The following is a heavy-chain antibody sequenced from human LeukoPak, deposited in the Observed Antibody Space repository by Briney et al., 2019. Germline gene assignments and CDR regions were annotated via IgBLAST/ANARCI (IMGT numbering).Heavy chain of an antibody. V-gene: IGHV3-21*01. CDR3: ALKSYGDYVFDY. D-gene: IGHD4-17*01. CDR1: GFTFSSYS. Sequence: GGSLRLSCAASGFTFSSYSMNWVRQAPGKGLEWVSSISSSSSYIYYADSVKGRFTISRDNAKNSLYLQMNSLRAEDTAVYYCALKSYGDYVFDYWGQGTLSPSPQ. J-gene: IGHJ4*02. CDR2: ISSSSSYI.